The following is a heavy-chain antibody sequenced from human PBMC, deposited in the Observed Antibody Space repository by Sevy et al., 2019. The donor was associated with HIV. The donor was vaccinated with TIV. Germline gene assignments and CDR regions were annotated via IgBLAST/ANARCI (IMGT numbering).Heavy chain of an antibody. D-gene: IGHD7-27*01. CDR2: VSRGGFTI. V-gene: IGHV3-11*01. Sequence: GGSLRLSCAASGFIFGDYYMAWVRQAPGKGLEWISYVSRGGFTIYYADSVEGRFSISRDDAKDSLFLQMDSRRAEDTAFYYCARGAHDDDANWGFDYWGQGALVTVSS. CDR3: ARGAHDDDANWGFDY. J-gene: IGHJ4*02. CDR1: GFIFGDYY.